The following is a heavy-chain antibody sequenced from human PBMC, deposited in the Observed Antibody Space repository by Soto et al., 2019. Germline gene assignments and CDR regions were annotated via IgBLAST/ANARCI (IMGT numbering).Heavy chain of an antibody. V-gene: IGHV3-30-3*01. Sequence: GGSLRLSCAASGFTFSSYAMHWVRQAPGKGLEWVAVISYDGSNKYYADSVKGRFTISRDNSKNTLYLEMNSLRAEDTAVYYCARGIGGRQLVTLATIYYYGMDVWGQGTTVTVSS. CDR1: GFTFSSYA. J-gene: IGHJ6*02. D-gene: IGHD6-13*01. CDR3: ARGIGGRQLVTLATIYYYGMDV. CDR2: ISYDGSNK.